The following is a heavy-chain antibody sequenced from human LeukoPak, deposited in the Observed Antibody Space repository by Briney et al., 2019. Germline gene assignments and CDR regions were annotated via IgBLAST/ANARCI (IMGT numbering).Heavy chain of an antibody. CDR3: ARVGAAAANWFDP. J-gene: IGHJ5*02. V-gene: IGHV1-3*01. CDR2: INAGNGNT. Sequence: ASVKVSCKASGYTFTSYAMHWVRQAPGQRLEWMGWINAGNGNTKYSQKFQGRVTITRDTSASTAYMELSSLRSEDTAVYYCARVGAAAANWFDPWGQGTLVTVSS. CDR1: GYTFTSYA. D-gene: IGHD6-13*01.